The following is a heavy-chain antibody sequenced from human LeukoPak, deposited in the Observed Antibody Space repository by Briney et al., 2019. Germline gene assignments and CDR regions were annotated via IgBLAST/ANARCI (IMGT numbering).Heavy chain of an antibody. D-gene: IGHD3-22*01. Sequence: PSETLSPTCTVSGYSISSGYYWGWIRQPPGKGLEWIGSIYYSGSTYYNPSLKSRVTISVDTSKNQFSLKLSSVTAADTAVYYCARATGYDSSGYDYWGQGTLVTVSS. V-gene: IGHV4-38-2*02. J-gene: IGHJ4*02. CDR2: IYYSGST. CDR1: GYSISSGYY. CDR3: ARATGYDSSGYDY.